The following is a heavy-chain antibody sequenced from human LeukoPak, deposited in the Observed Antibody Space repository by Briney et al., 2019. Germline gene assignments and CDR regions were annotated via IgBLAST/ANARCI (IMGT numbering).Heavy chain of an antibody. J-gene: IGHJ3*01. CDR3: ARAQNYHDRSGYSDDTFDV. CDR1: GYTFTDNY. V-gene: IGHV1-2*06. Sequence: GASVKVSCKASGYTFTDNYIDWVRQAPGQGLEWMGRVNPDSGGVNYAQKFQGRVTMTRDTSINTAFVELRRLRSADTATYYCARAQNYHDRSGYSDDTFDVWGHRTMITVSS. D-gene: IGHD3-22*01. CDR2: VNPDSGGV.